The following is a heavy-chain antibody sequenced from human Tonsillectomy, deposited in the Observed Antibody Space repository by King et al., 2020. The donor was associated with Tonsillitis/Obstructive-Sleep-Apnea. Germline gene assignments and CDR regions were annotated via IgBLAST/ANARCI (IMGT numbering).Heavy chain of an antibody. CDR2: IYYSGST. V-gene: IGHV4-39*01. CDR3: ARGTTVTTFTQFDP. CDR1: GGSISSSSYY. Sequence: QLQESGPGLVKPSETLSLTCTVSGGSISSSSYYWGWIRQPPGKGLEWIGSIYYSGSTYYNPSLKSRVTISADTSKNQFSLKLSSVTAADTAVYYCARGTTVTTFTQFDPWGQGNLVTVSS. J-gene: IGHJ5*02. D-gene: IGHD4-17*01.